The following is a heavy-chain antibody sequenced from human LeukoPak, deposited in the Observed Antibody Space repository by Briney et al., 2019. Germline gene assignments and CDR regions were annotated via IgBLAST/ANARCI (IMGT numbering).Heavy chain of an antibody. J-gene: IGHJ4*02. Sequence: PGGSLGLSCAASGFTFSTYAMSWVRRTPGKGLEWVSAITGGGGTTYYADSVKGRFTISRDNSKNTLYLQMNSLSAEDTAVYYCAKDPPILRWSFDYWGQGTLVTVSS. CDR2: ITGGGGTT. CDR1: GFTFSTYA. D-gene: IGHD4-23*01. V-gene: IGHV3-23*01. CDR3: AKDPPILRWSFDY.